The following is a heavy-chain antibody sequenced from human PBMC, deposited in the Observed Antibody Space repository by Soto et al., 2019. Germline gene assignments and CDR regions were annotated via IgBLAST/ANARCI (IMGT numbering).Heavy chain of an antibody. V-gene: IGHV1-46*01. J-gene: IGHJ3*02. CDR3: ARDGFGGSSTAYAFDI. CDR1: GYTFTSYY. D-gene: IGHD6-6*01. Sequence: ASVKVSCKASGYTFTSYYMHWVRQAPGQGLEWMGIINPSGGSTSYAQKFQGRVTMTRDTSTSTVYMELSSLRSEDTAVYYCARDGFGGSSTAYAFDIWGQGTMVTVSS. CDR2: INPSGGST.